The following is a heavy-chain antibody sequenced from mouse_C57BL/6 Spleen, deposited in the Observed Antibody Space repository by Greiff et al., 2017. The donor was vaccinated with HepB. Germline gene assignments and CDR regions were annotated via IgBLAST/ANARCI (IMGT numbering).Heavy chain of an antibody. CDR3: ARPLLGPYYFDY. V-gene: IGHV5-17*01. CDR2: ISSGSSTI. J-gene: IGHJ2*01. Sequence: EVKVVESGGGLVKPGGSLKLSCAASGFTFSDYGMHWVRQAPEKGLEWVAYISSGSSTIYYADTVKGRFTISRDNAKNTLFLQMTSLRSEDTAMYYCARPLLGPYYFDYWGQGTTLTVSS. D-gene: IGHD4-1*01. CDR1: GFTFSDYG.